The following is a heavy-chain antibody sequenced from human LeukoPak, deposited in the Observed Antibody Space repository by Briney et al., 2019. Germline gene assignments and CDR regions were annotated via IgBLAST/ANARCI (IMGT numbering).Heavy chain of an antibody. CDR1: GFTFGNYA. Sequence: GGSLRLSCAASGFTFGNYAMTWVRQAPGEGLEWVSSISGSGGSPIYADSVKGRFTISRDNSKSTLYLQMNSLRAEDTAIYYCAQKGGTDHWGQGTLVTVSS. CDR2: ISGSGGSP. J-gene: IGHJ4*02. D-gene: IGHD2-15*01. CDR3: AQKGGTDH. V-gene: IGHV3-23*01.